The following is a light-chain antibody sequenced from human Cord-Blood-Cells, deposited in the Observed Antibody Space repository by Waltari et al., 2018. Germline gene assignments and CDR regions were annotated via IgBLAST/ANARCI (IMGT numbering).Light chain of an antibody. J-gene: IGLJ1*01. Sequence: QSALTQPRSVSGSPGQSVTISCTGTSSDVGGCNYVSWYQQHPGKAPKLMIYDVSKRPSGVPDRFSGSKSGNTASLTISGLQAEDEADYYCCSYAGSYTHYVFGTGTKVTVL. CDR3: CSYAGSYTHYV. CDR2: DVS. CDR1: SSDVGGCNY. V-gene: IGLV2-11*01.